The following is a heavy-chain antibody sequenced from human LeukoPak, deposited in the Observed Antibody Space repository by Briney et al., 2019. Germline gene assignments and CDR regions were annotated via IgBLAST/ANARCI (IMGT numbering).Heavy chain of an antibody. CDR3: ARVTYGSGTYGAFDY. Sequence: HPGGSLRLSCAASGFTFSSHGMSWVRQAPGKGLELVSTISGSGDNTYYADSVKGRFTISRDNSKNTLYLQMNSLRAEDTAVYYCARVTYGSGTYGAFDYWGQGTLVTVSS. D-gene: IGHD3-10*01. CDR2: ISGSGDNT. CDR1: GFTFSSHG. V-gene: IGHV3-23*01. J-gene: IGHJ4*02.